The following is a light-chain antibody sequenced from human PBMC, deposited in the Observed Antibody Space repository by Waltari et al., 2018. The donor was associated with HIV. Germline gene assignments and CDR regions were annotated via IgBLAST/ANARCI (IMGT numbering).Light chain of an antibody. CDR2: DND. J-gene: IGLJ2*01. V-gene: IGLV1-51*01. CDR1: SSNLRNNH. Sequence: QSLLTQPPSVSATSGQRVTISCSGSSSNLRNNHLPWYQLVPGTGPRLLIYDNDKRPSDTPDRFSASKSGTSGTLVISDLQTGDEADYFCATWDSALSGVLFGGGTSVIVL. CDR3: ATWDSALSGVL.